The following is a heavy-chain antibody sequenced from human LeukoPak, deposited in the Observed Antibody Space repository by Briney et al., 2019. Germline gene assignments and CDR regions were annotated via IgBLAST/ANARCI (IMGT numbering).Heavy chain of an antibody. CDR3: ASTSSYSSSWPYYYYYYMDV. CDR1: GGSIGSYY. J-gene: IGHJ6*03. V-gene: IGHV4-59*01. Sequence: PSETLSLTCTVSGGSIGSYYWSWIRQPPGKGLEWIGYIYYSGSTNYNPSLKSRVTISVDTSKNQFSLKLSSVTAADTAVYYCASTSSYSSSWPYYYYYYMDVWGKGTTVTVSS. D-gene: IGHD6-13*01. CDR2: IYYSGST.